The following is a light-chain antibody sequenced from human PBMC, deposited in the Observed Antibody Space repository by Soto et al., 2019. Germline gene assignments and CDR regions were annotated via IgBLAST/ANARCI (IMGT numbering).Light chain of an antibody. CDR3: KQYGSSPPVT. Sequence: EIVLTQSPGTLSLSPGERATLSCRASQSVRSSYLAWYQQKPGQAPRLLIYGASSRATGIPDRFSGSGSGTDFTLTISRLEPEDFAVYYCKQYGSSPPVTFGPGTKVDIK. J-gene: IGKJ3*01. CDR1: QSVRSSY. V-gene: IGKV3-20*01. CDR2: GAS.